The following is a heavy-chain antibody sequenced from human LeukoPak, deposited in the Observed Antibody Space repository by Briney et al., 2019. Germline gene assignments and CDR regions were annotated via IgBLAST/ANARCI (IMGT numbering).Heavy chain of an antibody. J-gene: IGHJ5*02. CDR2: ISYDGSNK. D-gene: IGHD6-13*01. Sequence: PGMSLRLSCTTSEFTISTYGMHWVRQAPGKGLEWVAVISYDGSNKYYADSVKGRFTISRDNSKNTLYLRMNSLRAEDTAVYYCAKDRYSSSWYGWFDPWGQGTLVTVSS. CDR1: EFTISTYG. V-gene: IGHV3-30*18. CDR3: AKDRYSSSWYGWFDP.